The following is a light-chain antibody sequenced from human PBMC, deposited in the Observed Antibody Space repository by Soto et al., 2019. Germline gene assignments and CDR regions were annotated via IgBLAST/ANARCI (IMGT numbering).Light chain of an antibody. V-gene: IGKV1-39*01. CDR1: QNIGNY. Sequence: DIQMTQSPSSLSASVGDRVTITCRASQNIGNYLHWYQQQPGKAPKLLIYSVSTLQTGVPSRFSGSGSGTDFNLTLSSLQPEDFSPVSCQHSYNSPTWTFGQGTKVAIK. J-gene: IGKJ1*01. CDR3: QHSYNSPTWT. CDR2: SVS.